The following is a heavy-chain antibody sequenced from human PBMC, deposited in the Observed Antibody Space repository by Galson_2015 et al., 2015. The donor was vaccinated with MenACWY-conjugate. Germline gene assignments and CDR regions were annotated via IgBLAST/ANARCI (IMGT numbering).Heavy chain of an antibody. CDR3: ARIWFGEVLEVDG. V-gene: IGHV3-74*03. CDR2: INGAGSRA. J-gene: IGHJ4*02. Sequence: GKGLVWVSRINGAGSRAEYADSVEGRFTISRDNAKSTLFLQMNSLRVEDTGVYYCARIWFGEVLEVDGWGQGTLVTVSS. D-gene: IGHD3-10*01.